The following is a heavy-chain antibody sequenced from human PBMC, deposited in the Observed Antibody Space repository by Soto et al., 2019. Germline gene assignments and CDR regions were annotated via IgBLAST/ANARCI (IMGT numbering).Heavy chain of an antibody. Sequence: ASGYTFTSYGISWVRQAPGQGLEWMGWISAYNGNTNYAQKLQGRVTMTTDTSTSTAYMELRSLRSDDTAVYYCARDPDALIAAAANWFDPWGQGTLVTVS. D-gene: IGHD6-13*01. CDR3: ARDPDALIAAAANWFDP. J-gene: IGHJ5*02. CDR1: GYTFTSYG. V-gene: IGHV1-18*01. CDR2: ISAYNGNT.